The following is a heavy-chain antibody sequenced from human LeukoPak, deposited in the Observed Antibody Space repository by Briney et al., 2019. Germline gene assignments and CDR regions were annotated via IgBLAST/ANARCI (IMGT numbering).Heavy chain of an antibody. CDR1: GYTFTVYY. D-gene: IGHD5-18*01. Sequence: ASVRVSCKASGYTFTVYYLHWVRQAPGQGLEWMGWINPNSGGTNYAQKFQGRVTMTRDTSISTAYMELSRLRSDDTAVYYCARDEGTAMVFDYWGQGTLVTVSS. V-gene: IGHV1-2*02. CDR2: INPNSGGT. CDR3: ARDEGTAMVFDY. J-gene: IGHJ4*02.